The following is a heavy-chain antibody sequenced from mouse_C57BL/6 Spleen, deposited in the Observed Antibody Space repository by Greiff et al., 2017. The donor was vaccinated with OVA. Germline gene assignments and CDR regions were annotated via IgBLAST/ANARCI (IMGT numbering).Heavy chain of an antibody. V-gene: IGHV1-81*01. D-gene: IGHD1-1*01. CDR3: ARREDYYGRPIGYFDY. Sequence: QVQLQQSGAELARPGASVKLSCKASGYTFTSYGISWVKQRTGQGLEWIGEIYPRSGNTYYNEKFKGKATLTADKSSSTAYMELRSLTSEDSAVYFCARREDYYGRPIGYFDYWGKGTTLTVSS. CDR2: IYPRSGNT. CDR1: GYTFTSYG. J-gene: IGHJ2*01.